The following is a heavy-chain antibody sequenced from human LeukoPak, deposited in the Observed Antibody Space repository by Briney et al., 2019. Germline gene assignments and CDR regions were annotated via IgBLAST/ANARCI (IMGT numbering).Heavy chain of an antibody. D-gene: IGHD2-15*01. Sequence: TGGSLRLSCAASGFTFSSYEMNWVRQAPGKGLEYVSAISSNGGSTYYADSVKGRFTISRDNSKNTLYLQMSSLRAEDTAVYYCVKDQGSTDPFDYWGQGTLVTVSS. J-gene: IGHJ4*02. CDR1: GFTFSSYE. CDR2: ISSNGGST. V-gene: IGHV3-64D*09. CDR3: VKDQGSTDPFDY.